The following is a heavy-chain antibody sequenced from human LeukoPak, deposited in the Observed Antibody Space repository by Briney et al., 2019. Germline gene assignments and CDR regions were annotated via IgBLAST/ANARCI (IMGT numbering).Heavy chain of an antibody. CDR2: IYPGDSDT. CDR3: ARSSAPIRKPYYSNAFDI. Sequence: GESLKISCKGSRYSFTSYWIGWVRQMPGKGLEWMGIIYPGDSDTRYSPSFQGQVTISADKSISTAYLQWSSLKASDTAMYYCARSSAPIRKPYYSNAFDIWGQGTMVTVSS. CDR1: RYSFTSYW. J-gene: IGHJ3*02. V-gene: IGHV5-51*01. D-gene: IGHD3-10*01.